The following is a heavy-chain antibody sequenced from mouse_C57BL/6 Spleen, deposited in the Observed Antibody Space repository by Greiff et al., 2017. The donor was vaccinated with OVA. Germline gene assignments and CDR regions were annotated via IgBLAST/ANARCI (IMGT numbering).Heavy chain of an antibody. Sequence: VQLQQSGAELVRPGASVTLSCKASGYTFTDYEMHWVKQTPVHGLEWIGAIDPETGGTAYNPKFKGKAILTADKSASTAYMELRSLTSEDSAVYYCTRWRNYGSSYYAMDYWGQGTSVTVSS. D-gene: IGHD1-1*01. V-gene: IGHV1-15*01. CDR1: GYTFTDYE. CDR3: TRWRNYGSSYYAMDY. J-gene: IGHJ4*01. CDR2: IDPETGGT.